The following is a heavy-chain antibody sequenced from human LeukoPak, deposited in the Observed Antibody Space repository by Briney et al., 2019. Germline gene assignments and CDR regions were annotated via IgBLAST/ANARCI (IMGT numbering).Heavy chain of an antibody. Sequence: GGSLRLSCAASGFTFSTYAMGWFRQTPGKGLEWVAAISGDNPGTYHANSVKGRFTISRDNSKNTLHLQMSGLRAEDTARYYCAKAPVGHCSGAFCYDFDTWGQGTVVTVSS. CDR2: ISGDNPGT. J-gene: IGHJ4*02. V-gene: IGHV3-23*01. CDR1: GFTFSTYA. CDR3: AKAPVGHCSGAFCYDFDT. D-gene: IGHD2-15*01.